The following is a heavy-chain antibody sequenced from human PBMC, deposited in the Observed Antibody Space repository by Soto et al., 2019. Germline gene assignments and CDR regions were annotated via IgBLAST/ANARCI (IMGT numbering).Heavy chain of an antibody. D-gene: IGHD1-20*01. CDR3: ASNWNYDYYYGMDV. Sequence: GGSLRLSCAASGFTVSSNYMSWVRQAPGKGLEWVSVIYSGGSTYYADSVKGRFTIPRDNSKNTLYLQMNSLRAEDTAVYYCASNWNYDYYYGMDVWGQGTTVTVSS. V-gene: IGHV3-66*01. J-gene: IGHJ6*02. CDR2: IYSGGST. CDR1: GFTVSSNY.